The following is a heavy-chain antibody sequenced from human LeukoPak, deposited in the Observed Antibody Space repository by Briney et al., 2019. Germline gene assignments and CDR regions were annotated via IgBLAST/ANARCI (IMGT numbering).Heavy chain of an antibody. Sequence: GGSLRLSCSASGFIFSSYVMSWARQAPGKGLVWVAVMSYDGSDKYYADSVKGRFTISRDNSKNTLYLQMNSLRAEDTAVYYCASAPRDYYFGSGSMGSYFDYWGQGTLVTVSS. J-gene: IGHJ4*02. D-gene: IGHD3-10*01. CDR2: MSYDGSDK. CDR3: ASAPRDYYFGSGSMGSYFDY. CDR1: GFIFSSYV. V-gene: IGHV3-30-3*01.